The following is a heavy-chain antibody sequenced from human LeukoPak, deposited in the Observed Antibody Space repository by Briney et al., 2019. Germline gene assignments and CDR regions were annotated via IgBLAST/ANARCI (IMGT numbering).Heavy chain of an antibody. CDR2: IKQDGSEK. CDR3: ARDIRSGPEYYFDY. Sequence: PGGSLRLSCAASGFTFSSHWMSWVRQAPGKGLEWVANIKQDGSEKYYVDSVKGRFTISRDNAKNSLYLRMNSLRAEDTAVYYCARDIRSGPEYYFDYWGQGTLVTVSS. V-gene: IGHV3-7*01. CDR1: GFTFSSHW. J-gene: IGHJ4*02. D-gene: IGHD1-14*01.